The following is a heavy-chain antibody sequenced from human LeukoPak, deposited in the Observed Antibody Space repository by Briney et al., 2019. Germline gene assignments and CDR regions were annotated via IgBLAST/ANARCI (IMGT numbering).Heavy chain of an antibody. Sequence: GGSLRLSCAASGFTFGSYAMNWVRQAPGKGLEWVSLITGSGGSTYYADSVKGRFTISGDNFKNTLYLQMNSLRAEDTAVYYCGKGSGPNYYGMDVWGKGTTVTVSS. D-gene: IGHD2-15*01. V-gene: IGHV3-23*01. CDR2: ITGSGGST. CDR1: GFTFGSYA. J-gene: IGHJ6*04. CDR3: GKGSGPNYYGMDV.